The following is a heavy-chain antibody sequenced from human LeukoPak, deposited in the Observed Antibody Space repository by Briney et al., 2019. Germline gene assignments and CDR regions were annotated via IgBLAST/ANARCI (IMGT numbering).Heavy chain of an antibody. CDR3: ARGGKWLQIDY. V-gene: IGHV4-59*01. CDR1: GGSISSDY. D-gene: IGHD5-24*01. Sequence: SETLSLTCTVSGGSISSDYWSWIRQPPGKGLEWIGYIYYSGTTNYNPSLKSRVTISVDTSKSQFSLKLTSVTAADTAVYFCARGGKWLQIDYWGQGTLVTVSS. CDR2: IYYSGTT. J-gene: IGHJ4*02.